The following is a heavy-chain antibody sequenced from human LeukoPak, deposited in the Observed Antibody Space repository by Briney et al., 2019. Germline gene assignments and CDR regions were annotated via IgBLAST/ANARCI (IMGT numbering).Heavy chain of an antibody. CDR1: SGSISSSSYY. J-gene: IGHJ5*02. D-gene: IGHD6-13*01. CDR2: IYNSGST. Sequence: PSETLSLTCTVSSGSISSSSYYWGWIRQPPGKGLEWIGSIYNSGSTYYNPSLKSRVTISVDTSKNQFSLKLRSVTAADTAMYYCARAYSSSWYYNWFDPWGQGTLVTVSS. CDR3: ARAYSSSWYYNWFDP. V-gene: IGHV4-39*07.